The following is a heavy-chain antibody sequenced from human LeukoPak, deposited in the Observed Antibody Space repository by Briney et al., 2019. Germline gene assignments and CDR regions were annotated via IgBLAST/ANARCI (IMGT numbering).Heavy chain of an antibody. CDR3: ARTAATDALRWFDP. CDR1: GFTFSSYG. D-gene: IGHD2-15*01. V-gene: IGHV3-30*02. Sequence: PGGSLRLSCAASGFTFSSYGMHWVRQAPGKGLEWVAFIRYDGSNKYYADSVKGRFTISRDNSKNTLYLQMNSLRAEDTAVYYCARTAATDALRWFDPWGQGTLVTVSS. CDR2: IRYDGSNK. J-gene: IGHJ5*02.